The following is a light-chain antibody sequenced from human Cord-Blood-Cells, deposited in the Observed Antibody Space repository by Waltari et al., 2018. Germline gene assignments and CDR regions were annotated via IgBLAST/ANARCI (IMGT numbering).Light chain of an antibody. J-gene: IGLJ1*01. Sequence: QSALTQPASVSGSPGQSITISCTGTSSDDGGYNYVSWYQQHPGEAPKLMIYDVSKRPAGVSTRFADSKSGHTSSLTISGLQAEDEADYYCSAYTSSSTYVFGTGTKVTV. CDR3: SAYTSSSTYV. V-gene: IGLV2-14*01. CDR2: DVS. CDR1: SSDDGGYNY.